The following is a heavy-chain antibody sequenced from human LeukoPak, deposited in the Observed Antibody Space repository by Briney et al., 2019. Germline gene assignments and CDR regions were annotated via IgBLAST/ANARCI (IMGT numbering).Heavy chain of an antibody. CDR3: TRDIGPVTGTTWYFDF. D-gene: IGHD1-20*01. J-gene: IGHJ4*02. V-gene: IGHV3-49*04. CDR1: GFTFGDYA. Sequence: GGSLRLSCTASGFTFGDYAMSWVRQAPGKGLEWVGFIRSKAFGGTTEYAASVKGRFTISRDDSKSIAYLQMNSLKTEDTAVSYWTRDIGPVTGTTWYFDFWGQGTLVTVSS. CDR2: IRSKAFGGTT.